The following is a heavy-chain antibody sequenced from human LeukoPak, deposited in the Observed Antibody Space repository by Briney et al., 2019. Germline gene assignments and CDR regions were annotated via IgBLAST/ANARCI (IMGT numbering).Heavy chain of an antibody. Sequence: GASVKVSCKVSGYTLTELSMHWVRQAPGKGLEWMGGFDPEDGETIYAQKFQGRVTMTEDTSTDSAYMELSSLRSEDTAVYYCATVYDSSGYYFDYWGQGTLVTVSS. V-gene: IGHV1-24*01. CDR2: FDPEDGET. CDR1: GYTLTELS. CDR3: ATVYDSSGYYFDY. J-gene: IGHJ4*02. D-gene: IGHD3-22*01.